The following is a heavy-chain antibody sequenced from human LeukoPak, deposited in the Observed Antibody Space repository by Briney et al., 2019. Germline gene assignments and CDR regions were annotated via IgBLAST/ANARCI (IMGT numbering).Heavy chain of an antibody. CDR2: INPSGGST. D-gene: IGHD1-14*01. CDR1: GYTFTSYY. CDR3: EREGPLAENEAGSTFEI. Sequence: GASVKVSCKASGYTFTSYYMHWMRQAPGQGLEWMGIINPSGGSTSYARKFQGRVTITRAMSTSTVYMALSRLRSEDTAVYYCEREGPLAENEAGSTFEIWGQGTMVTVSS. V-gene: IGHV1-46*01. J-gene: IGHJ3*02.